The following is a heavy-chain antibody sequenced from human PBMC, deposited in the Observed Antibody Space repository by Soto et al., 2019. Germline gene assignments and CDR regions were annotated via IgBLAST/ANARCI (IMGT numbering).Heavy chain of an antibody. D-gene: IGHD2-21*01. CDR3: AKDPRSVVERSVYGMDV. CDR2: ISGSGGST. CDR1: GFTFSTYG. Sequence: GGSLRLSCAASGFTFSTYGMSWVRQAPGEGLEWVSAISGSGGSTYYADSVKGRFNISRDNSKTTLYLQMNSLRAEDTAVYYCAKDPRSVVERSVYGMDVWGQGTTVTVSS. J-gene: IGHJ6*02. V-gene: IGHV3-23*01.